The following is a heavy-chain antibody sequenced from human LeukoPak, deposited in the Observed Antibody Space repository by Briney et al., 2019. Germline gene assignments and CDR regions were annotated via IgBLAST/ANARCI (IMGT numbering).Heavy chain of an antibody. CDR1: GYTFTSYD. CDR3: ARGERWLQAPPDY. V-gene: IGHV1-8*03. D-gene: IGHD5-24*01. CDR2: MNPNSGNT. Sequence: GASVKVSCKAFGYTFTSYDINWVRQATGQGLEWMGWMNPNSGNTGYAQKFQGRVTITRNTSISTAYMELSSLRSEDTAVYYCARGERWLQAPPDYWGQGTLVTVSS. J-gene: IGHJ4*02.